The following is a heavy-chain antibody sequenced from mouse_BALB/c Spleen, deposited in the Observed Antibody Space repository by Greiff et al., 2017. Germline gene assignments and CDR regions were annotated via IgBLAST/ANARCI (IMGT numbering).Heavy chain of an antibody. J-gene: IGHJ1*01. CDR3: ARGGGSSYWYFDV. CDR1: GYSITSDYA. V-gene: IGHV3-2*02. Sequence: EVKLQESGPGLVKPSQSLSLTCTVTGYSITSDYAWTWIRQFPGNKLEWMGYISYSGSTSYNPSLKSRISITRDTSKNQFFLQLNSVTTEDTATYYCARGGGSSYWYFDVWGAGTTVTVSS. D-gene: IGHD1-1*01. CDR2: ISYSGST.